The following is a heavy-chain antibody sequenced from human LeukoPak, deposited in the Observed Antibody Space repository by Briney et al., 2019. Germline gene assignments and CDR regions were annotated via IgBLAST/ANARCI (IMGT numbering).Heavy chain of an antibody. D-gene: IGHD3-10*01. CDR2: IYYSGST. CDR3: ARDISLYKLMVRGKEDYYYYMDV. CDR1: GGSISSYY. J-gene: IGHJ6*03. Sequence: SETLSLTCTVSGGSISSYYWSWIRQPPGKGLEWIGYIYYSGSTNYNPSLKSRVTISVDTSKNHFSLKLSSVTAADTAVYYCARDISLYKLMVRGKEDYYYYMDVWGKGTTVTVSS. V-gene: IGHV4-59*01.